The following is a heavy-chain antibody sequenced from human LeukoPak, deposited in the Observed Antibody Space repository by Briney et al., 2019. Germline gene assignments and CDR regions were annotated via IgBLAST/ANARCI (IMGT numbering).Heavy chain of an antibody. CDR2: VDPEDGET. V-gene: IGHV1-69-2*01. Sequence: ASVKVSCKVSGYTFTDYYMHWVQQAPGKGLEWMGLVDPEDGETIYAEKFQGRVTITADTSTDTAYMELSSLRPEDTAVYYCATAKAVAGDFDYWGQGTLVTVSS. J-gene: IGHJ4*02. D-gene: IGHD6-19*01. CDR3: ATAKAVAGDFDY. CDR1: GYTFTDYY.